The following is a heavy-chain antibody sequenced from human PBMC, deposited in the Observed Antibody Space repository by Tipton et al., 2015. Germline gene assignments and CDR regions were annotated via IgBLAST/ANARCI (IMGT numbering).Heavy chain of an antibody. J-gene: IGHJ4*02. CDR2: IYYSGNT. V-gene: IGHV4-59*12. Sequence: TLSLTCTVSGGSISHYYWSWIRQPPGKGLEWLGHIYYSGNTNYNPSLKSRLTISVDTSKNQFSLKLSSVTAADTAVYYCTKEGLGENKRITMVRGVVSFDYWGQGILVTVSS. CDR3: TKEGLGENKRITMVRGVVSFDY. D-gene: IGHD3-10*01. CDR1: GGSISHYY.